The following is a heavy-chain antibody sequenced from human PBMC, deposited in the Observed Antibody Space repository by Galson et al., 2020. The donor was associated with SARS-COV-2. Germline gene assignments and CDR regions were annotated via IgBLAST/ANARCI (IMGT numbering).Heavy chain of an antibody. CDR2: IYYSGST. CDR3: ARDWGTYYYGMDV. CDR1: GGSISSYY. Sequence: ETSETLSLTCTVSGGSISSYYWSWIRQPPGKGLEWIGYIYYSGSTNYNPSLKSRVTISVDTSKNQFSLKLSSVTAADTAMYYCARDWGTYYYGMDVWGQGTTVTVSS. V-gene: IGHV4-59*01. D-gene: IGHD3-16*01. J-gene: IGHJ6*02.